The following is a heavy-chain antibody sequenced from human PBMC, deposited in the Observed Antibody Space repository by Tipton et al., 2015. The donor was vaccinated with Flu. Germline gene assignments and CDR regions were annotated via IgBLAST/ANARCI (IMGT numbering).Heavy chain of an antibody. CDR3: AKVATTYYFYYGLDV. V-gene: IGHV3-9*01. CDR1: GFNFDTYG. J-gene: IGHJ6*02. D-gene: IGHD1-26*01. Sequence: SLRLSCAASGFNFDTYGMHWVRQVPGKGLEWVAGISWNGASIGYADSVKGRFTISRDNAKNSLSLQMDSLRPDDTASYHCAKVATTYYFYYGLDVWGQGTAVSVSS. CDR2: ISWNGASI.